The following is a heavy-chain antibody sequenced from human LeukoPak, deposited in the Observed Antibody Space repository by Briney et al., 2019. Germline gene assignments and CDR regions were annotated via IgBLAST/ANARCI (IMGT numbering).Heavy chain of an antibody. CDR3: ARFSPRAMGNYLDL. Sequence: SETLSLTCAVSGGSISSGSYSWSWIRQPPGKGLEWIGYIYPRGSTYYNPSLKSRVVLSLDKSANQFSLNLSSVTAADTAVYYCARFSPRAMGNYLDLWGQGTLVTVSS. D-gene: IGHD7-27*01. CDR1: GGSISSGSYS. J-gene: IGHJ4*02. CDR2: IYPRGST. V-gene: IGHV4-30-2*01.